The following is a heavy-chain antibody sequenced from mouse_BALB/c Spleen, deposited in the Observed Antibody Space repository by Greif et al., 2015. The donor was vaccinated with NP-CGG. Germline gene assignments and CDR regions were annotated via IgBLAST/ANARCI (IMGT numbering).Heavy chain of an antibody. V-gene: IGHV5-9-3*01. J-gene: IGHJ2*01. CDR1: GITFSSYA. CDR2: ISSGGSYT. CDR3: ARHGGYYFDY. Sequence: EVQLVESGGGLVKPGGSLKLSCAASGITFSSYAMSWVRQTPEKRLEWVATISSGGSYTYYPDSVKGRFTISRDNAKNTLYLQMSSLRSEDTAMYYCARHGGYYFDYWGQGTTLTVSS.